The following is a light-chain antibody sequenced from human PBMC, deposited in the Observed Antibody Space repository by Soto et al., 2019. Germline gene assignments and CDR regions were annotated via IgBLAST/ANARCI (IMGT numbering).Light chain of an antibody. CDR1: RDIVTS. Sequence: DIPMTQSPSSLSASVGDRVIITCRASRDIVTSLNWYQQHPGKGPKILIYAASTLQRGVPSRFSGSGSGTDFNLTISSLQPEDYATYYCQQSYSSRTFVQGTTVEIK. CDR2: AAS. CDR3: QQSYSSRT. V-gene: IGKV1-39*01. J-gene: IGKJ1*01.